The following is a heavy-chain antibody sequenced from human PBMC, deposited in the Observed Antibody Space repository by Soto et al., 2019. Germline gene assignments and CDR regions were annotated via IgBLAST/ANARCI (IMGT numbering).Heavy chain of an antibody. Sequence: SVKVSCKASGGTFSNYAITWVRQAPGQGLEWLGRIIPIFGSANYAQKFQGRVTITADESTTTAYMELSSLRSEDTAVYYCARGQYSSGWYYYYGLAVWGQGTTVTVS. CDR3: ARGQYSSGWYYYYGLAV. J-gene: IGHJ6*02. V-gene: IGHV1-69*13. CDR1: GGTFSNYA. D-gene: IGHD6-19*01. CDR2: IIPIFGSA.